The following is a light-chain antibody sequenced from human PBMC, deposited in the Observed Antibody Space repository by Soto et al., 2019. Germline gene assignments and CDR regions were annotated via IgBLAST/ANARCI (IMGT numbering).Light chain of an antibody. CDR1: QSVTYW. CDR2: DAS. CDR3: QQYYRSCT. V-gene: IGKV1-5*01. Sequence: DIQLTQSPSTLSASVGDRVTITCRASQSVTYWLAWYQQKPGKAPKLLIYDASSLQSGVPSRFSGSGSGTEFSLTISSLQPDDFATYYCQQYYRSCTFGQGTKVDIK. J-gene: IGKJ2*02.